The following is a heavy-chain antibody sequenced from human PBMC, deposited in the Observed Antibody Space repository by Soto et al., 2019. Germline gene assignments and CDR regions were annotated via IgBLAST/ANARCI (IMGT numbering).Heavy chain of an antibody. CDR3: AKDRPSDYRNLNRFDP. CDR1: GFTFSTYA. J-gene: IGHJ5*02. Sequence: EGQLLESGGGLVQPGGSLRLSCAASGFTFSTYAMTWVRQAPGKGLEWVSTIGDSGSPTYYADSVKGRFTISRDNSRNTLYLQMGSLRVEDTAVYYCAKDRPSDYRNLNRFDPWGQGTLVTVSS. V-gene: IGHV3-23*01. D-gene: IGHD4-4*01. CDR2: IGDSGSPT.